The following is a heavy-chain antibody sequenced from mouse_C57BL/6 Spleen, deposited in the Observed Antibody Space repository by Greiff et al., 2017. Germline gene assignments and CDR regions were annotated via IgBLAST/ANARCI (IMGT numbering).Heavy chain of an antibody. Sequence: VQLQQPGAELVKPGASVKLSCKASGYTFTSYWMHWVKQRPGRGLDWIGRIDPNSGGTKYNEKFKSKATLTVAKPSSTAYMPHSSLTSEDAAVYYCARGGHDYYEEFAYWGQGTLVTVSA. CDR3: ARGGHDYYEEFAY. CDR2: IDPNSGGT. CDR1: GYTFTSYW. J-gene: IGHJ3*01. V-gene: IGHV1-72*01. D-gene: IGHD1-1*01.